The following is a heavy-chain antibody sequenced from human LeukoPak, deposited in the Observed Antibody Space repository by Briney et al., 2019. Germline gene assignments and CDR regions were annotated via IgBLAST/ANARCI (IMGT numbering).Heavy chain of an antibody. V-gene: IGHV4-4*09. CDR2: IYTSGST. CDR3: ARVDTAMVTLYYYYYMDV. CDR1: GGSISSYY. D-gene: IGHD5-18*01. Sequence: PSETLSLTCTVSGGSISSYYWSWIRQPPGKGLEWIGYIYTSGSTNYNPSPKSRVAISVDTSKNQFSLKLSSVTAADTAVYYCARVDTAMVTLYYYYYMDVWGKGTTVTVSS. J-gene: IGHJ6*03.